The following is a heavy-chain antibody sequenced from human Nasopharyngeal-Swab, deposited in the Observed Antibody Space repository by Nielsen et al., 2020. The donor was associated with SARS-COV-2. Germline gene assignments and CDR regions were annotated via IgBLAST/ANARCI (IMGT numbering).Heavy chain of an antibody. CDR2: IYSGGST. Sequence: GGSLRLSCAASGFTVSSNYMSWVRQAPGKGLEWVSVIYSGGSTYYADSVKGRFTISRDNSKNTLYLQMNSLRAVETAVYYCARGGVVVVAATNYYYGMDVWGQGTTVTVSS. V-gene: IGHV3-53*01. CDR1: GFTVSSNY. J-gene: IGHJ6*02. D-gene: IGHD2-15*01. CDR3: ARGGVVVVAATNYYYGMDV.